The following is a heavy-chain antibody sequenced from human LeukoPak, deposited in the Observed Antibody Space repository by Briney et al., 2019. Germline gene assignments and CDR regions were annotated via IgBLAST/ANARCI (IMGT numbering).Heavy chain of an antibody. V-gene: IGHV1-2*02. CDR3: ARGLPAWELI. CDR2: INPNSGGI. J-gene: IGHJ4*02. CDR1: GYTFTAFY. D-gene: IGHD1-26*01. Sequence: ASVKVSCKASGYTFTAFYIRWVRQAPGQGLEWMGWINPNSGGINYAQKFQGRVTMTRDTSISAAYMQLSSLRSDDTAVYYCARGLPAWELIWGQGTLVTVSS.